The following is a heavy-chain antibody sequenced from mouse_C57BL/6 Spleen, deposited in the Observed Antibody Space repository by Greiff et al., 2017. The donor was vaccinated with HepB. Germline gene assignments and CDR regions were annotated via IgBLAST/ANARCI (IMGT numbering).Heavy chain of an antibody. CDR3: ARDGDDVDYAMDY. V-gene: IGHV1-78*01. Sequence: VQLQQSDAELVKPGASVKISCKVSGYTFTDHTIHWMKQRPEQGLEWIGYIYPRDGSTKYNEKFKGKATLTADKSSSTAYMQLNSLTSEDSAVYVCARDGDDVDYAMDYWGQGTSVTVSS. J-gene: IGHJ4*01. CDR1: GYTFTDHT. D-gene: IGHD2-2*01. CDR2: IYPRDGST.